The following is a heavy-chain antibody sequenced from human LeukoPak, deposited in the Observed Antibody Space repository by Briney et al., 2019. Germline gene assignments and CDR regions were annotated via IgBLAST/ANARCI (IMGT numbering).Heavy chain of an antibody. Sequence: GGSLRLSCAASGFTFSSYAMHWVRQAPGKGLEWVAVISYDGSNKYYADSVKGRLTISRDNSKNTLYLQMNSLRAEDTAVYYCARAASGESALLSRGNYYYYGMDVWGQGTTVTVSS. V-gene: IGHV3-30-3*01. D-gene: IGHD1-14*01. CDR3: ARAASGESALLSRGNYYYYGMDV. CDR2: ISYDGSNK. J-gene: IGHJ6*02. CDR1: GFTFSSYA.